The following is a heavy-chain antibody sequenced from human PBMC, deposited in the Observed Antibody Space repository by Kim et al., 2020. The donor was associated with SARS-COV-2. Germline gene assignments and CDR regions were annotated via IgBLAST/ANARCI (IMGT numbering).Heavy chain of an antibody. D-gene: IGHD6-19*01. V-gene: IGHV1-18*01. J-gene: IGHJ4*02. CDR3: ASIAVAGSYFDY. Sequence: AYNGNTHYAQKLQGRVTMTTDTSTSTAYMELRSLRSDDTAVYYCASIAVAGSYFDYWGQGTLVTVSS. CDR2: AYNGNT.